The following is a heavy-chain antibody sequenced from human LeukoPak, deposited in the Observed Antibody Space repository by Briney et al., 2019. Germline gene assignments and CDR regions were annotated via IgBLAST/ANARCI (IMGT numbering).Heavy chain of an antibody. CDR3: ARGRTQQLVDY. V-gene: IGHV4-30-2*01. CDR1: GGSISSGGYY. CDR2: IYHSGST. J-gene: IGHJ4*02. D-gene: IGHD6-13*01. Sequence: PSETLSLICTVSGGSISSGGYYWSWIRQPPGKGLEWIGYIYHSGSTYYNPSLKSRVTISVDRSKNQFSLKLSSVTAADTAVYYCARGRTQQLVDYWGQGTLVTVSS.